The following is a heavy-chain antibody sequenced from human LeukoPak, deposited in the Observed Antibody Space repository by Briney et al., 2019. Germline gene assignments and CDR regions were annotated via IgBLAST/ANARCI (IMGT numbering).Heavy chain of an antibody. D-gene: IGHD4-17*01. Sequence: GGSLRLSCAASGFTFSSYGMHWVRQAPGKGLEWVVFIRYDGSNKYYADSVKGRFTISRDNSKNTLYLQMNSLRAEDTAVYYCAKGKDYYGDYPCLDYWGQGTLVTVSS. CDR1: GFTFSSYG. CDR3: AKGKDYYGDYPCLDY. J-gene: IGHJ4*02. CDR2: IRYDGSNK. V-gene: IGHV3-30*02.